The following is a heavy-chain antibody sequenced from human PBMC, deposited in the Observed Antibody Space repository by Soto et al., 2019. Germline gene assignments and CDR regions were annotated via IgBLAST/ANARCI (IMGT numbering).Heavy chain of an antibody. CDR3: ARGDYYDSSGPFSDAFDI. V-gene: IGHV3-7*04. J-gene: IGHJ3*02. CDR2: IKPDGSEK. Sequence: GGSLRLSCAASGFTFSSHWMSWVRQTPGKGLEWVANIKPDGSEKWYVDSVKGRFTISRDNAKNSLYLQMNSLRAEDTAVYYCARGDYYDSSGPFSDAFDIWGQGTMVTVSS. D-gene: IGHD3-22*01. CDR1: GFTFSSHW.